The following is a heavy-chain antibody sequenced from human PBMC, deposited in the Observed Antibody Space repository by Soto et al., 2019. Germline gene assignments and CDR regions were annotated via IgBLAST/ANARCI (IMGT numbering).Heavy chain of an antibody. J-gene: IGHJ3*01. D-gene: IGHD4-17*01. V-gene: IGHV3-23*01. Sequence: GGSLRLSCVASGFTFSSYAMSWVRQVPGKGLEWVSTISDAAGSAYYVDSVKGRFTISRDNSKKTLYLQMNSLRAEDSAVYYCARPYGGKIGDAPDLWGPGTMVTVSS. CDR2: ISDAAGSA. CDR1: GFTFSSYA. CDR3: ARPYGGKIGDAPDL.